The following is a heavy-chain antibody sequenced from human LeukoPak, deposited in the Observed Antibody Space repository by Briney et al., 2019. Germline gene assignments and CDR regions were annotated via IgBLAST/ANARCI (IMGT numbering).Heavy chain of an antibody. CDR2: INHSGST. V-gene: IGHV4-34*01. Sequence: SETLSLTCAVYGGPFSGYYWSWIRQPPGKGLEWIGEINHSGSTNYNPSLKSRVTISVDTSKNQFSLKLSSVTAADTAVYYCARHLIRRDYSSGWSQSRYYYYYMDVWGKGTTVTISS. D-gene: IGHD6-19*01. CDR3: ARHLIRRDYSSGWSQSRYYYYYMDV. J-gene: IGHJ6*03. CDR1: GGPFSGYY.